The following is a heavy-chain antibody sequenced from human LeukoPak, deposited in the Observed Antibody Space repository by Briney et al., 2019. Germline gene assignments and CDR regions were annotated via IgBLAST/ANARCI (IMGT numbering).Heavy chain of an antibody. CDR1: GFTFSNYA. CDR3: AKDLGYDYPPDY. J-gene: IGHJ4*02. V-gene: IGHV3-23*01. CDR2: ISASDGSS. Sequence: GGSLRLSCAASGFTFSNYAMYWVRQAPGKGLEWISGISASDGSSTNADSVRGRFTISRDNSKNTLYLQMNSLRAEDTAVYYCAKDLGYDYPPDYWGQGTLVTVSS. D-gene: IGHD1-1*01.